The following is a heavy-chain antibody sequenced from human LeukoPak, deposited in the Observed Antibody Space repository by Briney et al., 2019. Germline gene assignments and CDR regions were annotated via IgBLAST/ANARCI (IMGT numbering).Heavy chain of an antibody. V-gene: IGHV4-30-4*07. CDR2: IYYSGST. J-gene: IGHJ6*03. D-gene: IGHD3-22*01. CDR1: GGSISSGGYS. Sequence: PSQTLSLTCTVSGGSISSGGYSWSWIRQPPGKGLEWIGYIYYSGSTYYNPSLKSRVTISVDTSKNQFSLKLSSVTAADTAVYYCARVGSGDNDSSGYYSSRGYYYYYMDVWGKGTTVTVSS. CDR3: ARVGSGDNDSSGYYSSRGYYYYYMDV.